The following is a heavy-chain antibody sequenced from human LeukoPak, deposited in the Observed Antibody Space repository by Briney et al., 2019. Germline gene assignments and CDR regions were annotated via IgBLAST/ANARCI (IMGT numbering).Heavy chain of an antibody. D-gene: IGHD6-19*01. CDR1: GGSISSHY. CDR2: IYYGGRT. J-gene: IGHJ6*03. Sequence: SETLSLTCSVSGGSISSHYWTWVRRPPGQALEFIGYIYYGGRTQYNPSLKSRVTMTMDTSKNQFSLRLNSVSAADTAVYYCAREVTVAGTFYFYMDVWGKGTTVTVSS. CDR3: AREVTVAGTFYFYMDV. V-gene: IGHV4-59*11.